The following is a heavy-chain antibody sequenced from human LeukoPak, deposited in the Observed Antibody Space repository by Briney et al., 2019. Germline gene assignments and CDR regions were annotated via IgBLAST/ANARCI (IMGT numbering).Heavy chain of an antibody. J-gene: IGHJ4*02. CDR1: GFTLSSYW. Sequence: GGSLRLSCAASGFTLSSYWMSWVRQAPGKGLEWVANIKQDGSEKYYVDSVKGRFTISRDNAKNSLYLQMNSLRAEDTAVYYCARKLGRYFDYWGQGTLVTVSS. D-gene: IGHD7-27*01. CDR3: ARKLGRYFDY. CDR2: IKQDGSEK. V-gene: IGHV3-7*01.